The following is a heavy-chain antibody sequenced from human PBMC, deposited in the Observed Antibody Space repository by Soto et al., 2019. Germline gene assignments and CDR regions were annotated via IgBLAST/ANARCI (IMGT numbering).Heavy chain of an antibody. D-gene: IGHD5-12*01. CDR3: ARGNHRWLQLWYFDL. J-gene: IGHJ2*01. Sequence: QVQLVQSGAEVKKPGSSVKVSCKASGGTFSNYPISWVLQAPGQGLEWMGGSIPIFGTVNYAQKFQGRVTITADESTSTAYMELSSLRSEDTAVYYCARGNHRWLQLWYFDLWGRGTLVTVSS. CDR1: GGTFSNYP. CDR2: SIPIFGTV. V-gene: IGHV1-69*12.